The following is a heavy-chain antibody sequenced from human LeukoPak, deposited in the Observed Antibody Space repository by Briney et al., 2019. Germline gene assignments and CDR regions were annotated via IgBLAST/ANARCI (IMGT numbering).Heavy chain of an antibody. D-gene: IGHD1-20*01. CDR3: ARGRLNGNVDF. CDR1: GYTFTGYD. Sequence: ASVKVSCKTSGYTFTGYDINWVRQAAGQGFEWMGWTNPNSGDTGYAHNLQGRITITRDSSTATVFMELSSLRSEDTAMYYCARGRLNGNVDFWGQGTPVTVSS. J-gene: IGHJ4*02. V-gene: IGHV1-8*01. CDR2: TNPNSGDT.